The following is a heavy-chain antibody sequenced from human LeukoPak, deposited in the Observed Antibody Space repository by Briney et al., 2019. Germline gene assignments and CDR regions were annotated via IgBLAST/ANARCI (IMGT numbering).Heavy chain of an antibody. Sequence: PGGSLRLSCAASGFTFSSYGMSWVRQAPGKGLEWVAVISYDGSNKYYADSVKGRFTISRGNSKNTLYLQMNNLRAEDTALYYCAKISGYYPFDYWGQGTLVTVSS. CDR1: GFTFSSYG. V-gene: IGHV3-30*18. CDR2: ISYDGSNK. CDR3: AKISGYYPFDY. D-gene: IGHD3-22*01. J-gene: IGHJ4*02.